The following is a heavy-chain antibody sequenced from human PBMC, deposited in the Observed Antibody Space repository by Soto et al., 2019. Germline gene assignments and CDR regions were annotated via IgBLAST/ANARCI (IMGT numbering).Heavy chain of an antibody. D-gene: IGHD5-12*01. V-gene: IGHV1-69*06. CDR2: IIPIFSTA. CDR3: ASLRYSRYDCY. J-gene: IGHJ4*01. CDR1: GGTFSSYA. Sequence: SVKVSCKASGGTFSSYAISWLRQAHGQGLEWMGGIIPIFSTANYAQKFQSRVTITADKSKSTAFMELSSLRCEDTAAYYFASLRYSRYDCYWG.